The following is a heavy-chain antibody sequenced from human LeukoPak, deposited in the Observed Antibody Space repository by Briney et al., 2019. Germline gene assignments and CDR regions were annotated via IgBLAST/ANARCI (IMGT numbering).Heavy chain of an antibody. Sequence: SETLSLTCTVSGGSISSYYWSWIRQPPGKGLEWIAYIYHTGRANYNPSLQSRVTISPDTSKSQFSLSPSSVTAADTAVYYCARGNGGFYSHDSWGRGTLVTVSS. CDR3: ARGNGGFYSHDS. CDR2: IYHTGRA. V-gene: IGHV4-59*01. D-gene: IGHD2-15*01. J-gene: IGHJ4*02. CDR1: GGSISSYY.